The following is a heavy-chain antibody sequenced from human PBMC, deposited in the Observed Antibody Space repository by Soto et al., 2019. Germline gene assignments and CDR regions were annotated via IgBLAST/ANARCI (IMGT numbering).Heavy chain of an antibody. Sequence: SETLSLTCTVSGGSISDDDYYWNWIRQSPGKGLEWIGHIYYNGNTYYKQYLKSRLNMSLETSQKQISMQLNSENADDTTLYFCARATTVTSSFFFYALDVWGQGTTVTVSS. CDR2: IYYNGNT. CDR3: ARATTVTSSFFFYALDV. CDR1: GGSISDDDYY. D-gene: IGHD4-17*01. V-gene: IGHV4-30-4*01. J-gene: IGHJ6*02.